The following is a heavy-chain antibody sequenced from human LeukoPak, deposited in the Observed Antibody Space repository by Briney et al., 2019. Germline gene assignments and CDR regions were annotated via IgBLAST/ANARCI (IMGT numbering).Heavy chain of an antibody. CDR3: ARMFGERLQSDC. V-gene: IGHV4-59*11. D-gene: IGHD3-10*02. CDR1: GASISGHY. Sequence: SETLSLTCTVSGASISGHYWSWIRQPPGKGLEWIGYILYTGSTNYNPSLKSRVTISVDTSKNEFSLNLNSVTAADTAVYYCARMFGERLQSDCWGQGTLVTVSS. CDR2: ILYTGST. J-gene: IGHJ4*02.